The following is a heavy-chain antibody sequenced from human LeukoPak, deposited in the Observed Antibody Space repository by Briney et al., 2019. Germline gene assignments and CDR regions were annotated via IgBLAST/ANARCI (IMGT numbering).Heavy chain of an antibody. CDR3: AGDSSSFPNYFDY. V-gene: IGHV3-53*01. Sequence: GGSLRLSCAASGFTVSSHYMSWVRQAPGKGLEWVSLIYSSGSTFYADSVRGRFTISRDNSKNTLYLQMNSLRPEDTAVYFCAGDSSSFPNYFDYWGQGTLVTVSS. D-gene: IGHD3-3*02. CDR2: IYSSGST. CDR1: GFTVSSHY. J-gene: IGHJ4*02.